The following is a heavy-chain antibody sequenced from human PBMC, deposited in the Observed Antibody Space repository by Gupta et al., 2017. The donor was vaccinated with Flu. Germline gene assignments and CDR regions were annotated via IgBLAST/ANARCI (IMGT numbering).Heavy chain of an antibody. J-gene: IGHJ4*02. D-gene: IGHD1-1*01. CDR2: IRSFFDGGTT. CDR1: GFAFSNAW. V-gene: IGHV3-15*01. Sequence: GQLVEYGGGLVKPGESLSLSCAASGFAFSNAWMSWVRQAPGKGLEWVGRIRSFFDGGTTDYASPVKGRFSISRDERTVYLQMSGLKTEDTAVYYCATYNTGYDSAPFFDNWGQGTLFTVST. CDR3: ATYNTGYDSAPFFDN.